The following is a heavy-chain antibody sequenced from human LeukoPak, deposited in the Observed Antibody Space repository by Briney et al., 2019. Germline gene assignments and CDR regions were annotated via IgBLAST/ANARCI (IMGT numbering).Heavy chain of an antibody. CDR2: IKEDGSET. CDR1: GFTFRSHW. Sequence: AGGSLRLSCAASGFTFRSHWMSWVRQAPGKGLEWVANIKEDGSETSYVDSVKGRFTFSRDNAKNSLYLQMNSLRAEDTAVYYCAGGPSYWGGECYFYFDSWGQGTLVTVSS. J-gene: IGHJ4*02. CDR3: AGGPSYWGGECYFYFDS. V-gene: IGHV3-7*01. D-gene: IGHD2-21*01.